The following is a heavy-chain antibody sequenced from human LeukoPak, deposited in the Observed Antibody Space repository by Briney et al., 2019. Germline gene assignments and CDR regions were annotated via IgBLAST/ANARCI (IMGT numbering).Heavy chain of an antibody. Sequence: GASVKLSCTASGYTFTSYGISWVRRAPGQGLEWMGWISAYNGNTNYAQKLQGRVTMTTDTSTSTAYMELRSLRSDDTAVYYCARDPGGYQPAFDSWGQGTMVTVSS. CDR2: ISAYNGNT. J-gene: IGHJ3*02. CDR1: GYTFTSYG. V-gene: IGHV1-18*01. D-gene: IGHD3-16*01. CDR3: ARDPGGYQPAFDS.